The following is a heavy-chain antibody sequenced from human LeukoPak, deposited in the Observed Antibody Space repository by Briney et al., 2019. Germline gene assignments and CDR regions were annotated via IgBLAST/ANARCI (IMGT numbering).Heavy chain of an antibody. CDR3: ARDLPTVTAEV. J-gene: IGHJ4*02. Sequence: SVKVSCKASGGTFSSYAISWVRQAPGQGLEWMGRIIPILGIANYAQKFQGRVTIAADKSTSTAYMELSSLRSEDTAVYYCARDLPTVTAEVWGQGTLVTVSS. CDR1: GGTFSSYA. D-gene: IGHD2-21*02. CDR2: IIPILGIA. V-gene: IGHV1-69*04.